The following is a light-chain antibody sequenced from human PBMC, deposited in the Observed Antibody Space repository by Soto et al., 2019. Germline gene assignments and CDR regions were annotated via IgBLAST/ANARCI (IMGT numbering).Light chain of an antibody. V-gene: IGLV4-69*01. Sequence: QSVLTQSPSASASLGASVKLTCTLSSGHSSYAIAWHQQQPEKGPRYLMKLNSDGSHSKGDGIPDRFSGSSSGAERYLTISSLQSEDEADYYCQTWGTGPYVVLGGGTKVTVL. CDR3: QTWGTGPYVV. CDR2: LNSDGSH. J-gene: IGLJ2*01. CDR1: SGHSSYA.